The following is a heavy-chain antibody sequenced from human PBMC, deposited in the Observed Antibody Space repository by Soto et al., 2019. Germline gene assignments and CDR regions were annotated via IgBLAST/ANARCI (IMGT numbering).Heavy chain of an antibody. CDR2: ISYDGSNK. J-gene: IGHJ6*02. D-gene: IGHD6-19*01. Sequence: GGSLRLSCAASGFTFSSYAMHWVRQAPGKGLEWVAVISYDGSNKYYADSVKGRFTISRDNSKNTLYLQMNSLRAEDTAVYYCFVSPQSGWYFSRYGMDVWGQGTTVTVSS. CDR1: GFTFSSYA. CDR3: FVSPQSGWYFSRYGMDV. V-gene: IGHV3-30-3*01.